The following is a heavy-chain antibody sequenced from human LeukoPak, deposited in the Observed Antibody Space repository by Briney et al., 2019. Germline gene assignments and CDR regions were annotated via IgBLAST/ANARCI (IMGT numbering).Heavy chain of an antibody. V-gene: IGHV4-61*02. CDR3: ARDVGGYRYGYRPTELYWYFDL. D-gene: IGHD5-18*01. J-gene: IGHJ2*01. CDR1: GGSISSGSYY. Sequence: SETLSLTCTVSGGSISSGSYYWSWIRQPAGKGLEWIGRIYTSGSTNYNPSLKSRVTISVDTSKNQFSLKLSSVTAADTAVYYCARDVGGYRYGYRPTELYWYFDLWGRGTLVTVSS. CDR2: IYTSGST.